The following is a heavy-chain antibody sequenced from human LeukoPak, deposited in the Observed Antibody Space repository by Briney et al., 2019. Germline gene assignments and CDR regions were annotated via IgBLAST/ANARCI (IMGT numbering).Heavy chain of an antibody. V-gene: IGHV3-30*18. CDR2: ISYDGSNK. J-gene: IGHJ4*02. Sequence: GRSLRLSCAASGFIFSSHGMHWVRQAPGKGLEWVAVISYDGSNKYYADSVKGRFTISRDNSKNTLYLQMNSLRAEDTAVYYCAKEAGITMIVVVTPTDYWGQGTLVTVSS. D-gene: IGHD3-22*01. CDR3: AKEAGITMIVVVTPTDY. CDR1: GFIFSSHG.